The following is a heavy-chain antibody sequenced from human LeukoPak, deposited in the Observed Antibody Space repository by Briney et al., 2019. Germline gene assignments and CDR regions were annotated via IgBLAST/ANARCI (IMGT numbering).Heavy chain of an antibody. V-gene: IGHV4-39*01. Sequence: SETLSLTCAVSGGSVRSSSYYWGCIRQPPGKGLEWIGSIYYSGSTYYNPAIKYRVTISVDTSKNQFSLKLSSLTAADTAVYYCARRSVVLADKPPTYYFDYWGQGTLVTVSS. D-gene: IGHD2-2*02. CDR2: IYYSGST. CDR1: GGSVRSSSYY. CDR3: ARRSVVLADKPPTYYFDY. J-gene: IGHJ4*02.